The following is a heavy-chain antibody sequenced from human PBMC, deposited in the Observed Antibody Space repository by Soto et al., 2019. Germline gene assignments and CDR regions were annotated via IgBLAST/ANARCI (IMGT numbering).Heavy chain of an antibody. Sequence: KNGGASVKFSCNASGYTSPSYYMHWVRQAPGQGLEWMGIINPSGGSTSYAQKFQGRVTMTRDTSTSTVYMELSSLRSEDTAVYYCARCDVGVNWYFDLWGRGTLVTVSS. V-gene: IGHV1-46*01. CDR3: ARCDVGVNWYFDL. J-gene: IGHJ2*01. CDR1: GYTSPSYY. D-gene: IGHD2-8*01. CDR2: INPSGGST.